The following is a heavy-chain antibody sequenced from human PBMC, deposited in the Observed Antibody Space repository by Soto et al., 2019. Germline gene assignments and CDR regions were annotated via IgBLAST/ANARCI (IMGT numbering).Heavy chain of an antibody. V-gene: IGHV3-53*02. Sequence: EVQLVETGGGLFQPGGSLRLSCVVSEFTVSNNYMSWVRQAPGKGLEWVSLIYSGGSTYYADSVKARFTISRDNSKNTLYLQTTSLRAEDTAIYYCPGTSAKDYWCQGTLVTVSS. CDR3: PGTSAKDY. CDR2: IYSGGST. D-gene: IGHD1-7*01. CDR1: EFTVSNNY. J-gene: IGHJ4*02.